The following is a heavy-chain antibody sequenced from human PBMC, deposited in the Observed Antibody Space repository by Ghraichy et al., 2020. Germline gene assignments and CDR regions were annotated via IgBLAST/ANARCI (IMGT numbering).Heavy chain of an antibody. CDR1: GYTFTGYY. J-gene: IGHJ4*02. Sequence: ASVKVSCKASGYTFTGYYMHWVRQAPGQGLEWMGWINPNSGGTNYAQNFQGRVTMTRDSSISTAFMELSSLRSDDTALYYCARGYGYRYYFDYWGQGTLVSVSS. V-gene: IGHV1-2*02. CDR3: ARGYGYRYYFDY. CDR2: INPNSGGT. D-gene: IGHD5-24*01.